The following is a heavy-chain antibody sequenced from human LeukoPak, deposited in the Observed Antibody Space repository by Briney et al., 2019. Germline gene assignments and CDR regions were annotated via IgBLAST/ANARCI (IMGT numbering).Heavy chain of an antibody. V-gene: IGHV1-69*13. CDR1: GGTFSSYA. D-gene: IGHD6-13*01. J-gene: IGHJ4*02. Sequence: SVKVSCKASGGTFSSYAISWVRQAPGQGLEWMGGIIPIFGTANYAQKFQGRVTITAGESTSTAYMEVSSLRSEDTAVYYCARALQQLVKRGAFDYWGQGTLVTVSS. CDR3: ARALQQLVKRGAFDY. CDR2: IIPIFGTA.